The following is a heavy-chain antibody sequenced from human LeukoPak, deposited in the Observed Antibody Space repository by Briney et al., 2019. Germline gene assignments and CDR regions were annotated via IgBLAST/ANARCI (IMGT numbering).Heavy chain of an antibody. CDR2: IRSKAYGGTT. CDR1: GFTFGDYA. Sequence: GGSLRLSCTASGFTFGDYAVSWVRQAPGKGLEWVGFIRSKAYGGTTEYAAPVKGRFTISRDDSKSIAYLQLNSLKTEDTAVYYCARFVPYFDYWGQGTLVTVSS. J-gene: IGHJ4*02. V-gene: IGHV3-49*04. D-gene: IGHD3-10*01. CDR3: ARFVPYFDY.